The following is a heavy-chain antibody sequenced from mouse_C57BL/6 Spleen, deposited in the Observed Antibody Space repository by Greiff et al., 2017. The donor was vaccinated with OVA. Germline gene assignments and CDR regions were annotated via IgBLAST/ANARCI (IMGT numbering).Heavy chain of an antibody. V-gene: IGHV1-26*01. CDR2: INPNNGGT. CDR1: GYTFTDYY. J-gene: IGHJ4*01. D-gene: IGHD2-3*01. Sequence: VQLQQSGPELVKPGASVKISCKASGYTFTDYYMNWVKQSHGKSLEWIGDINPNNGGTSYNQKFKGKATLTVDKSSSTAYMELRSLTSEDSAVYYCARPIDEYAMDYWGQGTSVTVSS. CDR3: ARPIDEYAMDY.